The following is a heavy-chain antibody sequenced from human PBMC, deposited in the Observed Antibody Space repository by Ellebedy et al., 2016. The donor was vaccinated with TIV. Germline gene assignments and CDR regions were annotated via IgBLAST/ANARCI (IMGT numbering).Heavy chain of an antibody. CDR3: VPNYRHSFDI. CDR2: TSLDGHT. D-gene: IGHD1-7*01. J-gene: IGHJ3*02. CDR1: GASISESNW. Sequence: GSLRLSCVVAGASISESNWWSWIRQPPGKGLEWIGETSLDGHTKYKPSLKSRVTISVDRSKNQFSLNLSSVTAADTAVYYCVPNYRHSFDIWGRGTAVTVSS. V-gene: IGHV4-4*02.